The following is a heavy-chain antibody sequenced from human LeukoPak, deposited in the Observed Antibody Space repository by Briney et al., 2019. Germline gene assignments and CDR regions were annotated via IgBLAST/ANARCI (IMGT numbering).Heavy chain of an antibody. CDR2: ISYDGSNK. Sequence: GGSLRLSCAASGFTFSSYAMHWVRQAPGKGLEWVAVISYDGSNKYYADSVKGRFTISRDNSKNTLYLQMNSLRAEDTAVYYCARGDSSSWYDFDYWGQGTLVTVSS. CDR3: ARGDSSSWYDFDY. V-gene: IGHV3-30-3*01. D-gene: IGHD6-13*01. J-gene: IGHJ4*02. CDR1: GFTFSSYA.